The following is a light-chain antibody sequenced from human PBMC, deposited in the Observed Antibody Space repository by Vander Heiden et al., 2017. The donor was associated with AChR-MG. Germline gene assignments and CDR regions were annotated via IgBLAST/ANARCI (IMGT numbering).Light chain of an antibody. CDR2: YPSDPDT. V-gene: IGLV5-45*03. Sequence: QAVVVQPSSLSASPGASARLTCTLRTDINVGRFGLSWYHQKAGSPPHYLLKYPSDPDTHKAPGVPSRFSRSKDVAANAGTLVIAGAQFDDEADYHCMIWHSDAVVFGGGTKLTVL. J-gene: IGLJ2*01. CDR3: MIWHSDAVV. CDR1: TDINVGRFG.